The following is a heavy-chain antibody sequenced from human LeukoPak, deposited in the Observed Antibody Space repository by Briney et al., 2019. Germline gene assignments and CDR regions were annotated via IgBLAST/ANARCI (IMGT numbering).Heavy chain of an antibody. Sequence: SLRLSCAASGYTFDDYAMHWLRHAPGKGLEGVSGFCWNSGNIGYADSVKRLFTISRDNAKNSLYLQMSSRRAEDTALYYCAKASLLFLVKAPFDYWGQGTLVTVSS. CDR1: GYTFDDYA. CDR2: FCWNSGNI. V-gene: IGHV3-9*01. CDR3: AKASLLFLVKAPFDY. D-gene: IGHD3-3*01. J-gene: IGHJ4*02.